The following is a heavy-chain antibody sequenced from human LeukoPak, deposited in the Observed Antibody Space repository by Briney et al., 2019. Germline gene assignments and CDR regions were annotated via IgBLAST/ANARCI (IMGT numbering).Heavy chain of an antibody. CDR1: GLTFSSFA. CDR3: AKMKGATEYYYYAMDV. J-gene: IGHJ6*04. Sequence: PGGSLRLSCAVSGLTFSSFAMSWVRQAPGKGLEWDSAITGSAGATWYADAVKGRFTISRDNSKNTMYLQMNSLGAEDTALYYCAKMKGATEYYYYAMDVWGKGTMVSVSS. V-gene: IGHV3-23*01. CDR2: ITGSAGAT. D-gene: IGHD5-24*01.